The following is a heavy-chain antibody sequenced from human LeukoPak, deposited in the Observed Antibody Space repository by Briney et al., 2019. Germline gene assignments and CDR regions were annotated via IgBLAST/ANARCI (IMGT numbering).Heavy chain of an antibody. D-gene: IGHD3-3*01. CDR3: ASGGFYDFWSGYYTPFDY. CDR2: ISYDGNNK. CDR1: GFTFSACA. Sequence: GGSLRLSCAASGFTFSACAMHWVRQAPGKGLEWVAVISYDGNNKYYADSVKGRFTISRDNSKNTLYLQMNSLRVEDTAMYYCASGGFYDFWSGYYTPFDYSGQGTLVTVSS. J-gene: IGHJ4*02. V-gene: IGHV3-30*01.